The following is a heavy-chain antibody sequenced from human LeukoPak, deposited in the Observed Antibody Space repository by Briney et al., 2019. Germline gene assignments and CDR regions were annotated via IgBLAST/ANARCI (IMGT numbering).Heavy chain of an antibody. Sequence: SETLSLTFAVYGGSFSGYYWSWIRPPPGKGLEWIGEINHSGSTNYNPSLKSRVTISVDTSKNQFSLKLSSVTAADTAVYYCASEGSVVPAAMGFDYWGQGTLVTVSS. CDR1: GGSFSGYY. CDR2: INHSGST. J-gene: IGHJ4*02. CDR3: ASEGSVVPAAMGFDY. V-gene: IGHV4-34*01. D-gene: IGHD2-2*01.